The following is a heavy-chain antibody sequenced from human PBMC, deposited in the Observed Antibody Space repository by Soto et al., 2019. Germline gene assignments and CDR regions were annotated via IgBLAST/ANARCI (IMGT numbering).Heavy chain of an antibody. J-gene: IGHJ4*02. V-gene: IGHV1-69*06. Sequence: SVKVSCKASGGTFSSYAISWVRQAPGQGLEWMGGIIPIFGTANYAQKFQGGVTITADKSTSTAYMELSSLRSEDTAVYYCARAGYSIAAARNPFDYWGQGTLVTVSS. D-gene: IGHD6-13*01. CDR1: GGTFSSYA. CDR2: IIPIFGTA. CDR3: ARAGYSIAAARNPFDY.